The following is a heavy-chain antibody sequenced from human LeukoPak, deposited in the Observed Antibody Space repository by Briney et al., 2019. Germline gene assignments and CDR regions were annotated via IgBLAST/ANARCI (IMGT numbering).Heavy chain of an antibody. D-gene: IGHD3-22*01. CDR2: ISAYNGNT. CDR1: GYTFTSYG. J-gene: IGHJ4*02. Sequence: ASVKVSCKASGYTFTSYGISWVRQAPGQGLEWMGWISAYNGNTNYAQKLQGRVTMTTDTSTSTAYMELRSLRSDDTAVYYCARWGETYYYDSSGYHGDYSGQGTLVTVSS. CDR3: ARWGETYYYDSSGYHGDY. V-gene: IGHV1-18*01.